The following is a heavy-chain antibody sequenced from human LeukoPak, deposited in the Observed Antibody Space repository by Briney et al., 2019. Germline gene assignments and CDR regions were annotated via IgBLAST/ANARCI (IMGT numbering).Heavy chain of an antibody. Sequence: ASVKVSCKVSGYTLTELSMHWVRQAPGKGLECMGGFDPEDGETIYAQKFQGRVTMTEDTSTDTAYMELSSLRSEDTAVYYCATKSAGHQVGAIWFDPWGQGTLVTVSS. D-gene: IGHD1-26*01. J-gene: IGHJ5*02. CDR2: FDPEDGET. CDR1: GYTLTELS. V-gene: IGHV1-24*01. CDR3: ATKSAGHQVGAIWFDP.